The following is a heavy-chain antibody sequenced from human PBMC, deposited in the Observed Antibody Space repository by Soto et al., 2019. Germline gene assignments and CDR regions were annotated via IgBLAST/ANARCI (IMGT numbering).Heavy chain of an antibody. CDR3: AGADSIAAPTDSGFDP. J-gene: IGHJ5*02. CDR1: GLTFSGYY. D-gene: IGHD6-13*01. CDR2: INHSGST. Sequence: SGTLSLSCAVYGLTFSGYYRSWIRQPPGKGLEWIGEINHSGSTNYNPSLKSRVTISVDTSKNQFPLKLSSVTAADTAVYYWAGADSIAAPTDSGFDPWGQGTLVTVSS. V-gene: IGHV4-34*08.